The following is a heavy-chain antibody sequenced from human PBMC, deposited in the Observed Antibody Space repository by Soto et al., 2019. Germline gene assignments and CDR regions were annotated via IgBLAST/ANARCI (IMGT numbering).Heavy chain of an antibody. CDR2: ISAYNGNT. V-gene: IGHV1-18*01. J-gene: IGHJ4*02. CDR1: GYTFTSYG. CDR3: ARVPGSTGVSSGWYY. Sequence: QVQLVQSGAEVKKPGASVKVSCKASGYTFTSYGISWVRQAPGQGLEWMGWISAYNGNTNSAQKLQGRVTRTTDTSTSTAYMELRSLRSDDTAVYYCARVPGSTGVSSGWYYWGQGPLVNVSS. D-gene: IGHD6-19*01.